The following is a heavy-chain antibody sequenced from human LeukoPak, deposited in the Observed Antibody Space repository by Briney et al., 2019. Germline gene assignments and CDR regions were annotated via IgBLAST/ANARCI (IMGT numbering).Heavy chain of an antibody. CDR3: ASRAIAYYYGMDV. CDR1: GGSIKSNNW. D-gene: IGHD1-26*01. CDR2: IYHSGST. Sequence: SGTLSLTCAVSGGSIKSNNWWSWVRQPPGKGLEWIGYIYHSGSTYYNPSLKSRVTISVYRSKNQFSLKLSSVTAADTAVYYCASRAIAYYYGMDVWGQGTTVTVSS. V-gene: IGHV4-4*02. J-gene: IGHJ6*02.